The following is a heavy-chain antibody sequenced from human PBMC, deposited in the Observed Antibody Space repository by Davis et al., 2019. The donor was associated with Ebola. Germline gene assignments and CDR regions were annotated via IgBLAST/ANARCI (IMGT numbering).Heavy chain of an antibody. Sequence: GESLKISCAASGFTFSSYVMNWVRQAPGKGLEWISYISSSGSTIYYADSVKGRFTISRDNAKNSLYLQMNSLRAEDTAVYYCARGDRDDYVWGSYRRYFDYWGQGTLVTVSS. CDR2: ISSSGSTI. J-gene: IGHJ4*02. V-gene: IGHV3-48*03. D-gene: IGHD3-16*02. CDR3: ARGDRDDYVWGSYRRYFDY. CDR1: GFTFSSYV.